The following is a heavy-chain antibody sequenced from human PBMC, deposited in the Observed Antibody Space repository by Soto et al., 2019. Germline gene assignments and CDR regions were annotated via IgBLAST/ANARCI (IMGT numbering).Heavy chain of an antibody. CDR1: GFTFSSAW. J-gene: IGHJ4*02. CDR2: IKSITDGGTT. D-gene: IGHD3-16*01. CDR3: TVLSLAY. V-gene: IGHV3-15*01. Sequence: PGGSLRLSCAASGFTFSSAWMSWVRQAPGKGLEWVGRIKSITDGGTTEYAAPVKGRFTISRDDSKDMLYLQMNSLKTEDTAVYYCTVLSLAYWGQGTLVTVS.